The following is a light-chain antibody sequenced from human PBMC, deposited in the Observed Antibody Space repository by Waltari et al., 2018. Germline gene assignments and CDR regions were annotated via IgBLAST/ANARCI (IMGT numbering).Light chain of an antibody. CDR1: QSVSDW. V-gene: IGKV1-5*01. Sequence: DIQMTQSPSTLSASVGDRVTITCRASQSVSDWLAWYQQKPGKAPELLIFDVSTLKSGVPSRFSGRGAGTEFTLTISSLQPDDFATYYCQHYSQSSPWTFGQGTKVEIK. CDR2: DVS. CDR3: QHYSQSSPWT. J-gene: IGKJ1*01.